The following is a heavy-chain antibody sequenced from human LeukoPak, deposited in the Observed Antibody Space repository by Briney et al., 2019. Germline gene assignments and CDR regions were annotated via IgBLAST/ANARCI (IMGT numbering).Heavy chain of an antibody. V-gene: IGHV1-2*02. CDR3: ASLPNYDFWSGSLDY. J-gene: IGHJ4*02. Sequence: GASVKVSCKASGYTFTGYYMHWVRQAPGQGLEWMGWMNPNSGGTNYAQKFQGRVTMTRDTSISTAYMELSRLRSDDTAVYYCASLPNYDFWSGSLDYWGQGTLVTVSS. CDR1: GYTFTGYY. CDR2: MNPNSGGT. D-gene: IGHD3-3*01.